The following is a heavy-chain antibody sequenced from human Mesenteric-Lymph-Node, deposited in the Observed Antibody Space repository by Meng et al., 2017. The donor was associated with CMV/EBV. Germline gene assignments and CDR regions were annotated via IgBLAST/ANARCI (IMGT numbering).Heavy chain of an antibody. CDR2: VIPMLNVA. Sequence: VSCKASGGTFRSFAISWVRQAPGQGLEWMGRVIPMLNVANYAQKFQGRVTITADKSTSTAYMELSSLRSEDTAVYYCARSLSGTPTGYWGQGTLVTVS. CDR3: ARSLSGTPTGY. J-gene: IGHJ4*02. V-gene: IGHV1-69*04. D-gene: IGHD1-14*01. CDR1: GGTFRSFA.